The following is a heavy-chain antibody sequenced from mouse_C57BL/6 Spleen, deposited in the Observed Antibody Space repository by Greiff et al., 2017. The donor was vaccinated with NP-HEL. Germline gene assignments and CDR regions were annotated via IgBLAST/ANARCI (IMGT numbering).Heavy chain of an antibody. V-gene: IGHV14-4*01. Sequence: VQLQQSGAELVRPGASVKLSCTASGFNIKDDYMHWVKQRPEQGLEWIGWIDPENGDTEYASKFPGKATITADTSSHPAYLQLSSLTSEDTAVYYCTLNYYGSSYAMDYWGQGPSVTVSS. CDR2: IDPENGDT. J-gene: IGHJ4*01. D-gene: IGHD1-1*01. CDR3: TLNYYGSSYAMDY. CDR1: GFNIKDDY.